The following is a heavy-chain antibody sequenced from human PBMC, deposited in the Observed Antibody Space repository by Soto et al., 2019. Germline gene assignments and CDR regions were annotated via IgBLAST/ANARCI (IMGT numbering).Heavy chain of an antibody. CDR2: IYHSGDT. CDR1: GGSISSNNW. CDR3: ARGIRPYKYDRNNYWTFDG. J-gene: IGHJ4*02. D-gene: IGHD3-3*01. Sequence: SETLSLTCAVSGGSISSNNWWSWVRQSPGKGLEWIGEIYHSGDTNYNPSLKSRVTTSVDKSKNQFSLKVSSVTVADTAVYYCARGIRPYKYDRNNYWTFDGWGQGSRVTVSS. V-gene: IGHV4-4*02.